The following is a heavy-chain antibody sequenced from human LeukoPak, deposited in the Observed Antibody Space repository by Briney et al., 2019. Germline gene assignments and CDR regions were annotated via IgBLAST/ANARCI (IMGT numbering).Heavy chain of an antibody. J-gene: IGHJ4*02. CDR2: INWNGGST. CDR1: GFTFDDYG. CDR3: VKGVGATSWFDY. V-gene: IGHV3-20*04. Sequence: TGGSLRLSCAASGFTFDDYGMSWVRQAPGKGLEWVSGINWNGGSTGYADSVKGRFTISRDNNKNSLYLQMNSLTTEDTALYYCVKGVGATSWFDYWGQGTLVSVSS. D-gene: IGHD1-26*01.